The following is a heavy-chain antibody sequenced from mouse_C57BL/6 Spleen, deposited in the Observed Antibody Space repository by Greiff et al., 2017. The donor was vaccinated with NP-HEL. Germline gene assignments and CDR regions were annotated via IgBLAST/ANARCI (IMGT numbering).Heavy chain of an antibody. CDR2: IDPSDSET. V-gene: IGHV1-52*01. CDR3: AREDYGNYLYAMDY. J-gene: IGHJ4*01. Sequence: VQLQQPGAELVRPGSSVKLSCKASGYTFTSYWMHWVKQRPIQGLEWIGNIDPSDSETHYNQKFKDKATLTVDKSSSTAYMQLSSLTSEDSAVYYCAREDYGNYLYAMDYWGQGTSVTVSS. D-gene: IGHD2-1*01. CDR1: GYTFTSYW.